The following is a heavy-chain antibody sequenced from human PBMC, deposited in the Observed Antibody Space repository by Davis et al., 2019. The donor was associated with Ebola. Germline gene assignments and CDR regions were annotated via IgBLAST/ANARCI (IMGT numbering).Heavy chain of an antibody. V-gene: IGHV3-23*01. CDR3: TTRLVNHFDH. CDR2: ISDSDTGHT. D-gene: IGHD3-9*01. J-gene: IGHJ4*02. Sequence: PGGSLRLSCAASGLPFSTNWMNWVRQAPGKGLEWVSTISDSDTGHTHYADSVRGRFTISRDDSKNMVFLQMNSLRAEDTAVYYCTTRLVNHFDHWGQGTLVTVSS. CDR1: GLPFSTNW.